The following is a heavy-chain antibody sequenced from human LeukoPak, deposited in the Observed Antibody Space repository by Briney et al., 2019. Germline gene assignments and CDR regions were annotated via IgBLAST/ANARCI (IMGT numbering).Heavy chain of an antibody. J-gene: IGHJ4*02. D-gene: IGHD3-22*01. CDR2: IIPIFGTA. CDR3: ARGGYYYDSSGLGYFDY. V-gene: IGHV1-69*13. Sequence: SVKVSCKASGGTFSSYAISWVRQDPGQGLEWMGGIIPIFGTANYAQKFQGRVTITADESTSTAYMELSSLRSEDTAVYYCARGGYYYDSSGLGYFDYWGQGTLVTVSS. CDR1: GGTFSSYA.